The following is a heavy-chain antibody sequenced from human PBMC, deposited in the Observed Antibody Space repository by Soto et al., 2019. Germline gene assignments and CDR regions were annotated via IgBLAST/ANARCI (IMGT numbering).Heavy chain of an antibody. J-gene: IGHJ3*02. D-gene: IGHD2-15*01. V-gene: IGHV4-31*03. Sequence: PSETLSLTCTVSGCSISSGGYYWSWIRQHPGKGLEWIGYIYYSGSTYYNPSLKSRVTISVDTSKNQFSLKLSSVTAADTAVYYCARGGIVVVVAARDAFDIWGQGTMVTVSS. CDR2: IYYSGST. CDR3: ARGGIVVVVAARDAFDI. CDR1: GCSISSGGYY.